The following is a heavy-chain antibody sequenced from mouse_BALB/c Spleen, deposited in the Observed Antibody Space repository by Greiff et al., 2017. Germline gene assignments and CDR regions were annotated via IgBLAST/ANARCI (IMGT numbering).Heavy chain of an antibody. V-gene: IGHV5-6-3*01. CDR1: GFTFSSYG. CDR2: INSNGGST. Sequence: DVMLVESGGGLVQPGGSLKLSCAASGFTFSSYGMSWVRQTPDKRLELVATINSNGGSTYYPDSVKGRFTISRDNAKNTLYLQMSSLKSEDTAMYYCAKYDYDWFACWGQGTLVTVSA. D-gene: IGHD2-4*01. J-gene: IGHJ3*01. CDR3: AKYDYDWFAC.